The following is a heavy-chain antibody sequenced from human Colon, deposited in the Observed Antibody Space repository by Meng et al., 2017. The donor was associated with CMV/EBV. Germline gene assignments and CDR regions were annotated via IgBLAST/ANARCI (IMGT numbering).Heavy chain of an antibody. Sequence: ISSGGYYWSWIRQHPGKGLEWLGYIFYGGNPVHNPSLKSRVYISLDTSTNQLSLILNSVTVADTAVYYCARDRGGHRGYSFAMGFDHWGHGMLVTVSS. D-gene: IGHD5-12*01. CDR2: IFYGGNP. CDR1: ISSGGYY. J-gene: IGHJ4*01. V-gene: IGHV4-31*02. CDR3: ARDRGGHRGYSFAMGFDH.